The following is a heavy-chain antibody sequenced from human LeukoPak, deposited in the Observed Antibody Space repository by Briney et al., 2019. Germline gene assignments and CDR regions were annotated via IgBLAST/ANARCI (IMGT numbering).Heavy chain of an antibody. Sequence: GASVKVSCKASGYTFTGYYIYWVRQAPGQGLEWMGWINPNSGGTNYAQKFQGRVTMTRDTSISTAYMELSRLRSDDTAVYYCARGVRTRMAVAAMGIIDYWGQGTLVTVSS. CDR3: ARGVRTRMAVAAMGIIDY. D-gene: IGHD6-19*01. V-gene: IGHV1-2*02. J-gene: IGHJ4*02. CDR2: INPNSGGT. CDR1: GYTFTGYY.